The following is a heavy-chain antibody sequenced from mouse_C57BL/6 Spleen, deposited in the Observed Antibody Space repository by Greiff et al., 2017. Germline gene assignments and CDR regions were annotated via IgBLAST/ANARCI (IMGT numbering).Heavy chain of an antibody. Sequence: VQLQQPGAELVRPGSSVKLSCKASGYTFTSYWMHWVKQRPIQGLEWIGNIDPSDSETHYNQKFKDKATLTVDKSSSTAYMQLSSLTSEDSAVYYCARRGGKDYFDYWGQGTTLTVSS. CDR3: ARRGGKDYFDY. CDR2: IDPSDSET. D-gene: IGHD1-3*01. V-gene: IGHV1-52*01. J-gene: IGHJ2*01. CDR1: GYTFTSYW.